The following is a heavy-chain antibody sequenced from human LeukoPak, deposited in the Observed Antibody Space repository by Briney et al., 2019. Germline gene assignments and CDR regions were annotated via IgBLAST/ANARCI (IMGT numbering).Heavy chain of an antibody. CDR3: ARLAQLGLDL. CDR1: GGSFSGYY. Sequence: PSETLSLTCAVYGGSFSGYYWSWIRQPPGKGLEWIGEINHSGSTNYNPSLKSRVTISVDTSKNQFSLKLSSVTAADTAVYYCARLAQLGLDLWGRGTLVTVSS. D-gene: IGHD3-16*01. V-gene: IGHV4-34*01. J-gene: IGHJ2*01. CDR2: INHSGST.